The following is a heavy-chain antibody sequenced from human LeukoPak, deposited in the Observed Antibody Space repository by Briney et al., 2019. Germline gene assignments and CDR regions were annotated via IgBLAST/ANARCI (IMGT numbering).Heavy chain of an antibody. CDR1: GFSFSSYA. CDR2: IDAGGGDT. D-gene: IGHD6-19*01. V-gene: IGHV3-23*01. Sequence: GGSLRLSCAASGFSFSSYAMTWVRQAPGKGLEWVLSIDAGGGDTYHSDSVKGRFTISRDNSMNTLYLQMNSLRADDTAVYYCGRPTKYWLVRGNGVDVWGQGTTVTVSS. CDR3: GRPTKYWLVRGNGVDV. J-gene: IGHJ6*02.